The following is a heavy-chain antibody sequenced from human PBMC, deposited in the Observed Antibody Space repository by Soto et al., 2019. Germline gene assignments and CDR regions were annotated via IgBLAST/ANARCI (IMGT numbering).Heavy chain of an antibody. CDR2: IYHSGST. J-gene: IGHJ2*01. CDR3: ARDQLGTVAGGWYFDL. D-gene: IGHD6-19*01. Sequence: QLQLQESGSGLVKPSQTLSLTCAVSGGSISSGGYSWSWIRQPPGKGLEWIGYIYHSGSTYYNPSLKSRVTISVDRSKNQFSLKLSSVTAADTAVYYCARDQLGTVAGGWYFDLWGRGTLVTVSS. V-gene: IGHV4-30-2*01. CDR1: GGSISSGGYS.